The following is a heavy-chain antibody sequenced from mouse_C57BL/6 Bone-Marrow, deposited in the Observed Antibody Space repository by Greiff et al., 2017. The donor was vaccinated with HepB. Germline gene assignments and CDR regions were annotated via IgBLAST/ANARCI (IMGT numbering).Heavy chain of an antibody. CDR3: ARDYDGLAWFAY. V-gene: IGHV1-26*01. CDR1: GYTFTDYY. J-gene: IGHJ3*01. Sequence: EVQLQQSGPELVKPGASVKISCKASGYTFTDYYMNWVKQSHGKSLEWIGDINPNNGGTSYNQKFKGKATLTVDKSSSTAYMELRSLTSEDSAVYYCARDYDGLAWFAYWGQGTLVTVSA. D-gene: IGHD2-3*01. CDR2: INPNNGGT.